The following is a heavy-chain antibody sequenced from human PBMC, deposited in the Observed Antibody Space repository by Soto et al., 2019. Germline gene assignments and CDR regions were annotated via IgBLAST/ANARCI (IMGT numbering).Heavy chain of an antibody. V-gene: IGHV3-48*02. J-gene: IGHJ4*02. CDR3: AREARGFDY. Sequence: EVQLVESGGGSIQTGGSLRLSCAASGFTFSSYNMNWVRQAPGKGLEWISYISSTGSTTYYADSVKGRFTTSRDNAKNSLFLQMNSLRDGDAGVYYCAREARGFDYWGPGTLVTVSS. CDR2: ISSTGSTT. D-gene: IGHD3-10*01. CDR1: GFTFSSYN.